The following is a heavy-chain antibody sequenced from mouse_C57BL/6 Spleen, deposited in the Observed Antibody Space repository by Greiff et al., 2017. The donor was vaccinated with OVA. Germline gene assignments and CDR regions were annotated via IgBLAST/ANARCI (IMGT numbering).Heavy chain of an antibody. D-gene: IGHD1-1*01. V-gene: IGHV5-4*01. J-gene: IGHJ4*01. CDR1: GFTFSSYA. CDR3: ARDRGTTVVRGMDY. Sequence: EVQVVESGGGLVKPGGSLKLSCAASGFTFSSYAMSWVRQTPEKRLEWVATISDGGSYTYYPDNVKGRFTISRDNAKNNLYLQMSHLKSEDTAMYDCARDRGTTVVRGMDYWGQGTSVTVSS. CDR2: ISDGGSYT.